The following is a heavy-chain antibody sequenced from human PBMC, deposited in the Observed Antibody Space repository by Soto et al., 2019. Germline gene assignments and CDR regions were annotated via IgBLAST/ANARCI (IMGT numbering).Heavy chain of an antibody. Sequence: SETLSLTCDVFGDSVNSDNYYWTWIRQPPGKDLEWIGNIYFSGSTYYNPSLNSRVTLSIDTSKNHFSLKLTSVTAADTAMYYCARHRAVAGIDYWGQGTLATVSS. V-gene: IGHV4-39*01. CDR2: IYFSGST. D-gene: IGHD6-19*01. J-gene: IGHJ4*02. CDR3: ARHRAVAGIDY. CDR1: GDSVNSDNYY.